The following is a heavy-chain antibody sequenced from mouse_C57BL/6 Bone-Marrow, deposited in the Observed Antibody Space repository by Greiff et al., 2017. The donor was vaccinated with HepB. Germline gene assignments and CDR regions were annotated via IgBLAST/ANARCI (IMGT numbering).Heavy chain of an antibody. CDR3: ASSTTVVYWYFDV. D-gene: IGHD1-1*01. CDR1: GFNIKDYY. Sequence: DVQLQESGAELVKPGASVKLSCTASGFNIKDYYMHWVKQRTEQGLEWIGRIDPEDGETKYAPKFQGKATITADTSSNTAYLQLSSLTSEDTAVYYCASSTTVVYWYFDVWGTGTTVTVSS. V-gene: IGHV14-2*01. J-gene: IGHJ1*03. CDR2: IDPEDGET.